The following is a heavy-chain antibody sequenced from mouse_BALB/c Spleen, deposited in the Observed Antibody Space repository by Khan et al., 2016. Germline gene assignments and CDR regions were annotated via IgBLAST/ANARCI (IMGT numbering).Heavy chain of an antibody. CDR1: GFTSTHYT. Sequence: QVQLQQSGAELARPGASVKMSCKASGFTSTHYTIHWIKQRPGQGLEWIGYIDPTSDYTNYNQNFKDKATLTADKSSNTAYMQLGSLTSEDSAVFSYARKISAATSLDYWDQGTTLTVSS. CDR2: IDPTSDYT. J-gene: IGHJ2*01. D-gene: IGHD1-2*01. V-gene: IGHV1-4*01. CDR3: ARKISAATSLDY.